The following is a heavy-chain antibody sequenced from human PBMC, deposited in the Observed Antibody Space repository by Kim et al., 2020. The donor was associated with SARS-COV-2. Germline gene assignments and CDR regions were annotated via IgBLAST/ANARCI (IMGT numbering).Heavy chain of an antibody. CDR1: GFTFAKFA. V-gene: IGHV3-23*01. CDR3: AKLGDDLRLIVDR. Sequence: GGSLRLSCATSGFTFAKFAMAWVRQAPGKGPEWVSVVTPGGSAYYADSVKGRFTMSKDKPNNMVYLQMSSLRVEDTAVYYCAKLGDDLRLIVDRWGQGTLVTVSS. J-gene: IGHJ5*02. D-gene: IGHD2-21*02. CDR2: VTPGGSA.